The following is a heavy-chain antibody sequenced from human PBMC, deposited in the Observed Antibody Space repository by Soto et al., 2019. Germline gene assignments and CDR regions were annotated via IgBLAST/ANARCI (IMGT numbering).Heavy chain of an antibody. J-gene: IGHJ4*02. V-gene: IGHV1-69*13. Sequence: SVKVSCKTSGGTFSSYAISWVRQAPGQGLEWMGGIIPIFDTANYAQKFQGRVTITADESTSTAYMELSSLRSEDTAVYYCARHDCISTSCYYYDSSGYLAPLDYWGQG. CDR2: IIPIFDTA. CDR1: GGTFSSYA. CDR3: ARHDCISTSCYYYDSSGYLAPLDY. D-gene: IGHD3-22*01.